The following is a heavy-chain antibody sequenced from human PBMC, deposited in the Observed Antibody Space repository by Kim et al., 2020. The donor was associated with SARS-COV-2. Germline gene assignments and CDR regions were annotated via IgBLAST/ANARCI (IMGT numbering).Heavy chain of an antibody. CDR2: INPNSGDT. D-gene: IGHD6-19*01. CDR1: GYTFTGYY. CDR3: ERDTGLAVAGTYFYYGMDV. J-gene: IGHJ6*02. V-gene: IGHV1-2*06. Sequence: ASVKVSCKASGYTFTGYYMHWVRQAPGQGLEWMGRINPNSGDTNYAQKFQGRVTMTRDTSISTAYMELSRLRSDDTAVYYCERDTGLAVAGTYFYYGMDVWGQGTTVTVSS.